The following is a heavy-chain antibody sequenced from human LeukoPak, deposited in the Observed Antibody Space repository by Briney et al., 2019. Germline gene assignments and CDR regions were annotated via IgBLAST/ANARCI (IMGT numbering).Heavy chain of an antibody. J-gene: IGHJ6*03. CDR1: GYSLSSNSY. V-gene: IGHV4-38-2*02. D-gene: IGHD3-3*01. CDR3: ARAGILRFFHSYYYMDV. CDR2: VYHDGST. Sequence: SGTLSLTCSVSGYSLSSNSYWGWIRQSPGKGLEWIGSVYHDGSTYYNPSLKSRVTISVDTSKNQFSLKLSSVTAADTAVYYCARAGILRFFHSYYYMDVWGKGTTVTVSS.